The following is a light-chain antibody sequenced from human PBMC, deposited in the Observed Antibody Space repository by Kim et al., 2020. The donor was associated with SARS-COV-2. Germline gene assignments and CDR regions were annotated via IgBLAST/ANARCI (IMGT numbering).Light chain of an antibody. V-gene: IGLV1-40*01. CDR2: SND. CDR3: QSYDSNLGGAV. CDR1: GSNIGSDYV. J-gene: IGLJ3*02. Sequence: RVPISCYGTGSNIGSDYVVHWYHQLPGAAPKVVIYSNDKRPSGVPDRFSGSQSGPSASLAITGLQPDDEGYYYCQSYDSNLGGAVFGGGTRLTVL.